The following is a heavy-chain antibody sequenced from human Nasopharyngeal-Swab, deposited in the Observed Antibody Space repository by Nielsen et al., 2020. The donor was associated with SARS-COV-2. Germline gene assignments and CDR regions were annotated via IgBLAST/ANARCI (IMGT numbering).Heavy chain of an antibody. D-gene: IGHD2-15*01. Sequence: KVSCKGSGYSFPSYWMSWVRQMPGKGLEWMGRIDPSDSYTNYSPSFQGHVTISADKSISTAYLQWSSLKASDTAMYFCARLGVYCSGGSCYGWFDPRGQGTLVTVSS. CDR3: ARLGVYCSGGSCYGWFDP. J-gene: IGHJ5*02. CDR1: GYSFPSYW. CDR2: IDPSDSYT. V-gene: IGHV5-10-1*01.